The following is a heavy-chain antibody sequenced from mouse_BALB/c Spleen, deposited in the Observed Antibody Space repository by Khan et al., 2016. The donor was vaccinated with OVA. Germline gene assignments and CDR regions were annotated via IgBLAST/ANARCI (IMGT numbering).Heavy chain of an antibody. CDR1: GYTFTTYT. V-gene: IGHV1-4*01. CDR2: INPSNGYT. Sequence: QVQLLQSGAELARPGASVKMSCKASGYTFTTYTMHWVKQRPGQGLEWIGYINPSNGYTNYNQKFKDKSTLTADKSSNTAYMQLSSLTSDYSAVYYCAREGAYYRSDGWFSYWGQGTLVTVSA. CDR3: AREGAYYRSDGWFSY. J-gene: IGHJ3*01. D-gene: IGHD2-14*01.